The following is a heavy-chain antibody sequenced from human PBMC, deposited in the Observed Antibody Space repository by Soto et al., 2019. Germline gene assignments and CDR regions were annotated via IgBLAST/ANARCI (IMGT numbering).Heavy chain of an antibody. V-gene: IGHV4-39*01. CDR2: IYYSGST. Sequence: PSETLSLTCTVSGGSISSSSYYWGWIRQPPGKGREGIGSIYYSGSTYYNPSLKSRVTISVDTPNNQFSLKLSSVTAADTAVYYCAIVDAHNWFDPWGQGTLVTVSS. J-gene: IGHJ5*02. CDR1: GGSISSSSYY. CDR3: AIVDAHNWFDP. D-gene: IGHD1-26*01.